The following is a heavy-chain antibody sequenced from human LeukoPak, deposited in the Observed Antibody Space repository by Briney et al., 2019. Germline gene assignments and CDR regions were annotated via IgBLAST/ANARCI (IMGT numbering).Heavy chain of an antibody. CDR1: GYTFTSYA. CDR3: ARVPFPPKNWFDP. Sequence: ASVKVSCKASGYTFTSYAMHWVRQAPGQRLEWMGWINVGNGNTKYSQKFQGRVTITRDTSASTAYMELSSLRSEDTAVYYCARVPFPPKNWFDPWGQGTLVTVSS. CDR2: INVGNGNT. V-gene: IGHV1-3*01. D-gene: IGHD3-16*01. J-gene: IGHJ5*02.